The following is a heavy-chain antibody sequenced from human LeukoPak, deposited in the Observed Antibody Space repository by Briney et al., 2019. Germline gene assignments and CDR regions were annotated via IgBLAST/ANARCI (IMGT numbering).Heavy chain of an antibody. D-gene: IGHD5-18*01. Sequence: SETLSLTCAVYGGSFSGYYWSWIRQPPGKGLEWIGYIYYSGSTNYNPSLKSRVTISVDTSKNQFSLKLSSVTAADTAVYYCARHLDTAMVPTFDYWGQGTLVTVSS. V-gene: IGHV4-59*08. CDR3: ARHLDTAMVPTFDY. CDR2: IYYSGST. J-gene: IGHJ4*02. CDR1: GGSFSGYY.